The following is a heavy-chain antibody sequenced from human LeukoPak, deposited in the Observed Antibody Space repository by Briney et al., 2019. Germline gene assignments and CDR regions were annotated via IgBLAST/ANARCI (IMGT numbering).Heavy chain of an antibody. CDR1: GFSISTYA. D-gene: IGHD5-24*01. CDR3: AKDAVYGDGYWEFDY. V-gene: IGHV3-23*01. J-gene: IGHJ4*02. CDR2: IVGSGDT. Sequence: GGSLRLSCVASGFSISTYAMSWVRQAPGKGLEWVSGIVGSGDTDYADAVQGRFTISKDNSKNIVYLQMNSLRAEDTAVYYCAKDAVYGDGYWEFDYWGQGNLVTVSS.